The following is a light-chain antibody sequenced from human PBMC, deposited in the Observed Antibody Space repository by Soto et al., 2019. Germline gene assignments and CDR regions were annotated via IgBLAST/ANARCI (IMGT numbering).Light chain of an antibody. J-gene: IGKJ1*01. CDR3: QKYNSAPQT. Sequence: IQLTQSPSSLSASIRDTVSITCRASQGIATGLAWYQQKPGQVPKLLIYAASTLQSGVPSRFSGSGSGTDFTLTISSLQPEDVATYYCQKYNSAPQTFGQGTKVDIK. CDR2: AAS. CDR1: QGIATG. V-gene: IGKV1-27*01.